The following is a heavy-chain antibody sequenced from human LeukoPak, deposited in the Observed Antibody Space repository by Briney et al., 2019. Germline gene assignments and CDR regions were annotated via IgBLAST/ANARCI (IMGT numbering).Heavy chain of an antibody. V-gene: IGHV3-30*18. CDR3: AKGEQLWLLAGPIDY. CDR2: ISYDGSNK. CDR1: GFTFSSYG. D-gene: IGHD5-18*01. J-gene: IGHJ4*02. Sequence: PGGSLRLSCAASGFTFSSYGMHWVRQAPGNGLEWVAVISYDGSNKYYADSVKGRFTISRDNSKNTLYLQMNSLRAEDTAVYYCAKGEQLWLLAGPIDYWGQGTLVAVSS.